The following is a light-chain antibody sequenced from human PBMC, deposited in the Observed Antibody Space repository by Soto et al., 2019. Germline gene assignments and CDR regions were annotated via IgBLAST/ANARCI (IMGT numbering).Light chain of an antibody. CDR1: HSVSSN. CDR2: GVY. J-gene: IGKJ1*01. Sequence: EIVMTQSPTILSVSPGERATLSCRASHSVSSNLAWYQKKPGQPPRLLMYGVYTRAPGTPARFSGSGSGTEFTLTISSLQSEDSAVYYCQQYDKWHPRTCCQGTKVEIK. CDR3: QQYDKWHPRT. V-gene: IGKV3D-15*01.